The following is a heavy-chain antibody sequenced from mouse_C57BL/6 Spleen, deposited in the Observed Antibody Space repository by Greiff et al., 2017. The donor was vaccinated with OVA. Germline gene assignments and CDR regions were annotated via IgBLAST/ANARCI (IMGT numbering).Heavy chain of an antibody. J-gene: IGHJ2*01. CDR1: GFTFSDYY. V-gene: IGHV5-12*01. Sequence: EVKLEESGGGLVQPGGSLKLSCAASGFTFSDYYMYWVRQTPEKRLEWVAYISNGGGSTYYPDTVKGRFTISRDNAKNTMYLQMSRLKSEDTAMYYCARQGDGFPFDYWGQGTTLTVSS. CDR3: ARQGDGFPFDY. CDR2: ISNGGGST. D-gene: IGHD2-3*01.